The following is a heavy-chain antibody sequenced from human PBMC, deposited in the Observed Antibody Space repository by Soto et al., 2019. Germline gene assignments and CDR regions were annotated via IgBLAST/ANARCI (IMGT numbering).Heavy chain of an antibody. Sequence: GGSLRLSCAASGFTFSSYDMHWVRQATGKGLEWVSAIGTAGDTYYPGSVKGRFTISRENAKNSLYLQMNSLRAEDTAVYYCARGQQWLVPLYYGVDVWGQGTTVTVSS. CDR3: ARGQQWLVPLYYGVDV. V-gene: IGHV3-13*01. CDR2: IGTAGDT. J-gene: IGHJ6*02. CDR1: GFTFSSYD. D-gene: IGHD6-19*01.